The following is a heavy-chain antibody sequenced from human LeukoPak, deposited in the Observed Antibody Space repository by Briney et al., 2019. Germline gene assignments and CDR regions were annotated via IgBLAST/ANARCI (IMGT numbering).Heavy chain of an antibody. V-gene: IGHV1-69*06. CDR2: IIPIFGTA. CDR3: ARDLTHRRNYDNSGYQIVPAF. D-gene: IGHD3-22*01. J-gene: IGHJ4*02. Sequence: SVKVSCKASRGTFSSYAISWVRQAPGQGLEWMGGIIPIFGTANYAQKFQGRVTITADKATSTAYMELSSLRSEDTAVYYCARDLTHRRNYDNSGYQIVPAFWGQGTLVTVSS. CDR1: RGTFSSYA.